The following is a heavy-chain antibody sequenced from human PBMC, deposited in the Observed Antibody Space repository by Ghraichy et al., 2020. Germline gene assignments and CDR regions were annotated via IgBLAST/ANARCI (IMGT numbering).Heavy chain of an antibody. J-gene: IGHJ4*02. Sequence: SETLSLTCAVYGGSFSGYYWSWIRQPPGKGLEWIGEINHSGSTNYNPSLKSRVTISVDTSKNQFSLKLSSVTAADTAVYYCARGIAAAGNYYFFDYWGQGTLVTVSS. CDR2: INHSGST. CDR1: GGSFSGYY. D-gene: IGHD6-13*01. CDR3: ARGIAAAGNYYFFDY. V-gene: IGHV4-34*01.